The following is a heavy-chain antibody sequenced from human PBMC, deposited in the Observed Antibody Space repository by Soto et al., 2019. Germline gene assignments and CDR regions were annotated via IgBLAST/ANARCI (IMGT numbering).Heavy chain of an antibody. CDR3: AKGDHFRVTTPLNA. CDR1: GFTFSSYA. V-gene: IGHV3-23*01. Sequence: PGGSLRLSCAASGFTFSSYAMSWVRQAPGKGLEWVSAISGSGGSTYYADSVKGRFTISRDNSKNTLYLQMNSLRAEDTAVYYCAKGDHFRVTTPLNAWGQGTLVTVSS. D-gene: IGHD4-4*01. CDR2: ISGSGGST. J-gene: IGHJ4*02.